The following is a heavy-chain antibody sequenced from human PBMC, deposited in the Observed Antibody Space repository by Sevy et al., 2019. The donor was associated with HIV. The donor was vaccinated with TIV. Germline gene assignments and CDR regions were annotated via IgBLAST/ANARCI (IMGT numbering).Heavy chain of an antibody. V-gene: IGHV3-49*03. CDR1: GFTFGDYA. CDR2: IRSKTYGGTT. Sequence: GGSLRLSCTASGFTFGDYAMSWFRQAPGKGLEWVGFIRSKTYGGTTEYAASMKGRFTISRDDSKSIAYLQMNSLKTEDTAVYYCAKDLNQMTNFDYWGQGTLVTVSS. D-gene: IGHD4-17*01. J-gene: IGHJ4*02. CDR3: AKDLNQMTNFDY.